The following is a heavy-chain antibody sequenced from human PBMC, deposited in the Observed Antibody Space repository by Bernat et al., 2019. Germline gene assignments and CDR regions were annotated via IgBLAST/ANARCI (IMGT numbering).Heavy chain of an antibody. D-gene: IGHD1-26*01. CDR2: ISAYNGNT. J-gene: IGHJ3*02. V-gene: IGHV1-18*01. CDR1: GYTFTSYG. Sequence: QVQLVQSGAEVKKPGASVKVSCKASGYTFTSYGISWVRQAPGQGLEWMGWISAYNGNTNYAQKLQGRVTMTTNTSTSTAYMELRSLRSDDTAVYYCARYRFWGELPKDDAFDIWGQGTMVTVSS. CDR3: ARYRFWGELPKDDAFDI.